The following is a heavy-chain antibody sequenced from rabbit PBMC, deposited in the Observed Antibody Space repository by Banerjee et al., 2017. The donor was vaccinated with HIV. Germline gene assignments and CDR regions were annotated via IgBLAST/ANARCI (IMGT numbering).Heavy chain of an antibody. CDR2: IYTTMGST. CDR3: ASAYVGGSSVYTIDYFNL. J-gene: IGHJ4*01. CDR1: GFDLSSYYY. Sequence: QQLEESGGGLVKPGASLTLTCTASGFDLSSYYYMCWVRQAPGKGLEWIACIYTTMGSTWYASWAKGRFTISKTSSTTVTLQMTSLTAADTATFFCASAYVGGSSVYTIDYFNLWGPGTLVTVS. D-gene: IGHD8-1*01. V-gene: IGHV1S40*01.